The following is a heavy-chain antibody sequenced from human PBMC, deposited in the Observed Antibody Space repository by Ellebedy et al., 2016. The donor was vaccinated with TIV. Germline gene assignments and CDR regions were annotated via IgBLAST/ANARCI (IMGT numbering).Heavy chain of an antibody. D-gene: IGHD1-26*01. Sequence: SLKISXAASGFTFDDYAMHWVRQAPGKGLEWVSGISWNSGSIGYADSVKGRFTISRDDSKNMLYLQMNSLRAEDTAVYYCARDRGSYGHESHDYWGQGTLVTVSS. J-gene: IGHJ4*02. CDR1: GFTFDDYA. CDR2: ISWNSGSI. V-gene: IGHV3-9*01. CDR3: ARDRGSYGHESHDY.